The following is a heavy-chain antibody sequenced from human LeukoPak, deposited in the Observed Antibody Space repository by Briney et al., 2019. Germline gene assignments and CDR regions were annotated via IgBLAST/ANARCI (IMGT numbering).Heavy chain of an antibody. V-gene: IGHV3-23*01. D-gene: IGHD1-26*01. CDR2: ISGSGGST. Sequence: GGSLRLSCAASGFTFSSYAMSWVRQAPGKGLEWVSAISGSGGSTYYADSVKGRFTISRDNSKNTLYLQMSSPRAEDTAVYYCATDQRREVGATIYWGQGTLVTVSS. J-gene: IGHJ4*02. CDR1: GFTFSSYA. CDR3: ATDQRREVGATIY.